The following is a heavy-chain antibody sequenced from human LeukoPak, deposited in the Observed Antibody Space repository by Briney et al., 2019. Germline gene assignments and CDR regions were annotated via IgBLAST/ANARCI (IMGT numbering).Heavy chain of an antibody. J-gene: IGHJ5*02. V-gene: IGHV1-2*02. Sequence: EASVKVSCKASGYTFTGYYIHWVRQAPGQGLEWMGWINPNSGVTTSAQKFQGRVTMTRDKSISTVYMEMSRLTSDDTAVCFCARVASSGWYHWFDPWGQGTLVTVSS. D-gene: IGHD6-19*01. CDR2: INPNSGVT. CDR3: ARVASSGWYHWFDP. CDR1: GYTFTGYY.